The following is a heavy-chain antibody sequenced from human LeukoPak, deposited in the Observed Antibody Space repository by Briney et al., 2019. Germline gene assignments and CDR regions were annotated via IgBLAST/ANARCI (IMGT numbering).Heavy chain of an antibody. D-gene: IGHD3-22*01. CDR1: GFTFSSYA. V-gene: IGHV3-23*01. CDR2: ISGSGGST. CDR3: AKDEAYYYDSSGDYFDY. J-gene: IGHJ4*02. Sequence: PGGSLRLSCAASGFTFSSYAMNWVRQAPGKGLQWVSGISGSGGSTYYADSVKGRFTISRDNSKNTLYLQMNSLRAEDTAVYYCAKDEAYYYDSSGDYFDYWGQGTLVTVSS.